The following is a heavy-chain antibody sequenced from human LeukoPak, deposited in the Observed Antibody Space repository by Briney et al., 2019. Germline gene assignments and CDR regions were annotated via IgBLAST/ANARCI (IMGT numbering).Heavy chain of an antibody. D-gene: IGHD5-24*01. V-gene: IGHV3-11*04. J-gene: IGHJ4*02. CDR1: GFTFSDNY. CDR3: ATRAPYTGYRN. Sequence: GGSLRLSCAASGFTFSDNYMIWIRQAPGKGLEWVSYMSRSGTTIYYADSVKGRFTISRDNAKNSLYLQMNSLRVEDTAVYYCATRAPYTGYRNWGQGTLVTVSS. CDR2: MSRSGTTI.